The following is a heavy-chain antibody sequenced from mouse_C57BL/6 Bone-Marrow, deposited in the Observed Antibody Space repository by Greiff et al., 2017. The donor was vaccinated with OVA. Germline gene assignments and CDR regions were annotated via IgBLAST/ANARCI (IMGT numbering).Heavy chain of an antibody. V-gene: IGHV14-4*01. CDR1: GFNIKDDY. CDR2: IDPENGDT. CDR3: TTYRY. Sequence: EVQLQQSGAELVRPGASVQLSCTASGFNIKDDYMHWVKERPEQGLEWIGWIDPENGDTEYASKFQGKATITADTSSKTVYLPLSSLTAEDTAVEYCTTYRYWGQGTTLTVSS. J-gene: IGHJ2*01.